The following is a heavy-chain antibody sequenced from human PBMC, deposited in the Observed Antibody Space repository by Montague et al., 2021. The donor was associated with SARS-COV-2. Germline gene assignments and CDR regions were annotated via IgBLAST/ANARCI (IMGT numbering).Heavy chain of an antibody. Sequence: SGTLSLTCTVSGGSISSSSYYWGWIRQPPGKGLEWIGSIYYTGXTXYXXXXKXRVTISVDTSKNQFSLKLSSVTAADTAVYYCARDTRIAMLVVVTRYGLDVWGQGTTVTVSS. CDR1: GGSISSSSYY. V-gene: IGHV4-39*07. D-gene: IGHD3-22*01. CDR3: ARDTRIAMLVVVTRYGLDV. J-gene: IGHJ6*02. CDR2: IYYTGXT.